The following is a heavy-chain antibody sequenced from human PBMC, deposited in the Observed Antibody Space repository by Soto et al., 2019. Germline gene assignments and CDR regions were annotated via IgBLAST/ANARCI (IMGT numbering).Heavy chain of an antibody. D-gene: IGHD2-15*01. CDR1: EDTFSTYA. CDR3: ARSSRRSVDSYSGLHA. Sequence: QVQLVQSGAEVRRPGSSVKVSCKASEDTFSTYAIGWVRQAPGQGLEWMGGIIPIFDTTNYAQSFRDRVTITADKSTNTVYMGLSSRRFEDSAVYYCARSSRRSVDSYSGLHAWGQGTTVTVSS. J-gene: IGHJ6*02. CDR2: IIPIFDTT. V-gene: IGHV1-69*06.